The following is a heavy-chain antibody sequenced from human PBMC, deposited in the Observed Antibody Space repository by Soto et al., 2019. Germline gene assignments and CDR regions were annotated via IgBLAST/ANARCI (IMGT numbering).Heavy chain of an antibody. D-gene: IGHD6-13*01. CDR1: GFTFSSYS. J-gene: IGHJ6*02. CDR2: ISSSSSYI. V-gene: IGHV3-21*01. Sequence: EVQLVESGGGLVKPGGSLRLSCAASGFTFSSYSMNWVRQAPGKGLEWVSSISSSSSYIHYADSVKGRFTISRDNAKNSLYLQMNSLRAEDTAVYYCARDLSIAAATHYYYYGMDVWGQGTTVTVSS. CDR3: ARDLSIAAATHYYYYGMDV.